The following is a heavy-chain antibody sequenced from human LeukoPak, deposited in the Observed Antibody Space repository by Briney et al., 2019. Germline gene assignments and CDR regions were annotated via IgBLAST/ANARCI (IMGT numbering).Heavy chain of an antibody. CDR3: ARANTILDAFDI. CDR1: GGTFSSYA. D-gene: IGHD2-21*01. Sequence: GASVKVSCKASGGTFSSYAISWVRQAPGQGLGWMGRIIPILGIANYAQKFHGRVTITADKSTSTAYMELSSLRSEDTAVYYCARANTILDAFDIWGQGTMVTVSS. J-gene: IGHJ3*02. V-gene: IGHV1-69*04. CDR2: IIPILGIA.